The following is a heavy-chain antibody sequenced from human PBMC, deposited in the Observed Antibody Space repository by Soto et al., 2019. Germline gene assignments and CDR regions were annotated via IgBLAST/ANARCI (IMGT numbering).Heavy chain of an antibody. V-gene: IGHV1-18*04. J-gene: IGHJ4*02. CDR3: ARDLDPSGSYYTDY. Sequence: ASVKVSCKASGYNFMPYGVNWVRQAPGQGFEWMGWISPWKGNTNYAQSFQGRVTMTTVTSTSTAYMELRSLTSDDTAVYYCARDLDPSGSYYTDYWGPGTLVTVSS. D-gene: IGHD3-10*01. CDR1: GYNFMPYG. CDR2: ISPWKGNT.